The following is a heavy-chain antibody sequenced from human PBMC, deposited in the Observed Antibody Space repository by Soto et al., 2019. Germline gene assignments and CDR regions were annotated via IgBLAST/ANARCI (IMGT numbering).Heavy chain of an antibody. CDR2: ISTSGGST. Sequence: PGGSLRLSCAASGFTFSSFAMSWVRQAPGKGLEWVSVISTSGGSTYYADSVKGRFTISRDNSKNTLSLQMNSLRVDDTAVYYCAKAHSSGWYYFDYWGQGTLVTVSS. V-gene: IGHV3-23*01. J-gene: IGHJ4*02. D-gene: IGHD6-19*01. CDR3: AKAHSSGWYYFDY. CDR1: GFTFSSFA.